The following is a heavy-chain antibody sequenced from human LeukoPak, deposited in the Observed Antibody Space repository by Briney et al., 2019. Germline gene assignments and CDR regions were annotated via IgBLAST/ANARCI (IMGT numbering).Heavy chain of an antibody. J-gene: IGHJ6*03. V-gene: IGHV1-2*02. D-gene: IGHD1-26*01. CDR1: GYTFTGYY. CDR2: INPNSGGT. CDR3: ARASGIVGATGLYYYYYMDV. Sequence: ASVKVSCKASGYTFTGYYMHWVRQAPGQGLEWMGWINPNSGGTNYAQKFQGRVTMTRDTSISTAYMDLSRLRSDDTAVYYCARASGIVGATGLYYYYYMDVWGKGTTVTVSS.